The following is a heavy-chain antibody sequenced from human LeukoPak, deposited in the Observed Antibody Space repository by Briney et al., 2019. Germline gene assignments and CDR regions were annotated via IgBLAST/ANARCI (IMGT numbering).Heavy chain of an antibody. CDR1: GFTFSSYG. CDR2: IRYDGSNK. V-gene: IGHV3-30*02. Sequence: GGPLRLSCAASGFTFSSYGMPWVRQAPGKGLEWVAFIRYDGSNKYYADSVKGRFTISRDNSKNTLYLQMNSLRAEDTAVYYCAKDFWRYRNYYYYYMDVWGKGTTVTISS. CDR3: AKDFWRYRNYYYYYMDV. J-gene: IGHJ6*03. D-gene: IGHD1-1*01.